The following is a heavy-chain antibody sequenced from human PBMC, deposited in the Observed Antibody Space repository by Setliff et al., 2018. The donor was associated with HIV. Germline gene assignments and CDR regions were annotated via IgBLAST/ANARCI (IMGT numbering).Heavy chain of an antibody. D-gene: IGHD3-10*01. Sequence: SETLSLTCAVYGGSFSGYYWSWIRQPPGKGLEWIGTIYHSGNTFYNPSLKSRLTISIDTSKNQFSLRLTSVTAADTAVFYCARVSLLRFGTRCFDPWGQGILVTVSS. CDR1: GGSFSGYY. V-gene: IGHV4-34*01. CDR2: IYHSGNT. CDR3: ARVSLLRFGTRCFDP. J-gene: IGHJ5*02.